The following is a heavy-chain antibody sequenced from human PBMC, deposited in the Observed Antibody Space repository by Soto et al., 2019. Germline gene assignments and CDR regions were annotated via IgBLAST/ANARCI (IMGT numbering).Heavy chain of an antibody. J-gene: IGHJ4*02. CDR3: ARGLTVTGFDY. Sequence: QVQMVQSGAEVRKPGASVKVSCKTSGYTFTSYYIHWVRQAPGQGLEWMGIINPSGGSTSYAQQFQARVTMTRDTSTSTVYVELSRLRSDGTAVYYCARGLTVTGFDYWGQGTLVTVSS. V-gene: IGHV1-46*01. CDR1: GYTFTSYY. D-gene: IGHD4-17*01. CDR2: INPSGGST.